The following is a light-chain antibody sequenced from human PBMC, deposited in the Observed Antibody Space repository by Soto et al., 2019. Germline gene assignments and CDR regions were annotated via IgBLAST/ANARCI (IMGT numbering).Light chain of an antibody. Sequence: QSVLTQPPSASGTPGQRVTISCSGSSPNIGSNYVNWYQQLPGTAPKLLMYGNNQRPSWVPDRFSGSKSGTSASLAISGLQSEDEADYYCATWDDRLKGVLFGGGTKLTVL. CDR2: GNN. J-gene: IGLJ3*02. V-gene: IGLV1-44*01. CDR1: SPNIGSNY. CDR3: ATWDDRLKGVL.